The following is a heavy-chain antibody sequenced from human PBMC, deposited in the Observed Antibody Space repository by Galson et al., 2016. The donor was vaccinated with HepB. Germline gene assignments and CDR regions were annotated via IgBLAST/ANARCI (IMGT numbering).Heavy chain of an antibody. Sequence: SLRLSCAASGFTVSSNYMSWVRQAPGKGLEWVSVTYSGGSTYYADSVKGRFTISRDNSKNTLYLQMNSLRAEDTAVYYCARLSWQWLVPIFDYWGQGTLVTVSS. V-gene: IGHV3-53*01. J-gene: IGHJ4*02. CDR3: ARLSWQWLVPIFDY. CDR1: GFTVSSNY. D-gene: IGHD6-19*01. CDR2: TYSGGST.